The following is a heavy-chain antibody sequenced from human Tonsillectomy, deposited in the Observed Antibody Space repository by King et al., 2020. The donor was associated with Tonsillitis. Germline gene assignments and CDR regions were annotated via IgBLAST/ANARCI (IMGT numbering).Heavy chain of an antibody. V-gene: IGHV3-64D*06. CDR1: GFIFRNYA. D-gene: IGHD6-13*01. J-gene: IGHJ4*02. CDR3: VRDRGYSTYSFDF. CDR2: ISSSGDTT. Sequence: DVQLVESGGGLVQPGGSLRLSCSASGFIFRNYAMHWVRQAPGKGLKHVSGISSSGDTTYHAASVKGRFTISRDNSKNTLYFQMSSLTPEDTAVYYCVRDRGYSTYSFDFWGQGILVTVSS.